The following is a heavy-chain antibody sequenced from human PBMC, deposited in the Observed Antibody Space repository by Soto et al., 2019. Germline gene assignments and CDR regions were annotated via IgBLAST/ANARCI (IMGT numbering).Heavy chain of an antibody. CDR2: IVVGSGNT. D-gene: IGHD6-19*01. Sequence: SVKVSCKASGFTFTSSAVQWVRQARGQRLEWIGWIVVGSGNTNYAQKFQERVTITRDMSTSTAYMELSSLRSEDTAVYYCAADPEAVAGTIDYWGQGTLVTVSS. J-gene: IGHJ4*02. CDR1: GFTFTSSA. CDR3: AADPEAVAGTIDY. V-gene: IGHV1-58*01.